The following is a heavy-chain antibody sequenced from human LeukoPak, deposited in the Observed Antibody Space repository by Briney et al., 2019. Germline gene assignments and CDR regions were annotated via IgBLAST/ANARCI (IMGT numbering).Heavy chain of an antibody. CDR1: GYTFTSYY. CDR3: AREPYSSGGRMDFDY. J-gene: IGHJ4*02. V-gene: IGHV1-46*01. CDR2: TNPSGGST. Sequence: ASVKVSCKASGYTFTSYYMHWVRQAPGQGLEWMGITNPSGGSTSYAQKFQGRVTMTRDTSASTVYMELSSLRSEDTAVYYCAREPYSSGGRMDFDYWGQGTLVTVSS. D-gene: IGHD6-19*01.